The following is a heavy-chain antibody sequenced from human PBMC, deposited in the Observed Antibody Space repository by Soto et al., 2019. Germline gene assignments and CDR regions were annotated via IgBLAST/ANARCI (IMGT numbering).Heavy chain of an antibody. J-gene: IGHJ3*02. CDR3: AKDWRVFGLGYCSSTSCPDDAFDI. V-gene: IGHV3-30*18. CDR1: GFTFSSYG. D-gene: IGHD2-2*01. CDR2: ISYDGSNK. Sequence: GGSLRLSCAASGFTFSSYGMHWVRQAPGKGLEWVAVISYDGSNKYYADSVKGRFTISRDNSKNTLYLQMNSLRAEDTAVYYWAKDWRVFGLGYCSSTSCPDDAFDIWGQGTMVTVS.